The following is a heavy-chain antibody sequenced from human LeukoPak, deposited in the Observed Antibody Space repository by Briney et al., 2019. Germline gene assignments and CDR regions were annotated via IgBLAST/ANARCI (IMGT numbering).Heavy chain of an antibody. Sequence: ASVKVSCKASGYTFTSYGISWVRQATGQGLEWMGWMNPNSGNTGYAQKFQGRVTMTRNTSISTAYMELSSLRSEDTAVYYCARESSPPHYDFWSGYYYYGMDVWGQGTTVTVSS. CDR1: GYTFTSYG. J-gene: IGHJ6*02. D-gene: IGHD3-3*01. CDR2: MNPNSGNT. V-gene: IGHV1-8*02. CDR3: ARESSPPHYDFWSGYYYYGMDV.